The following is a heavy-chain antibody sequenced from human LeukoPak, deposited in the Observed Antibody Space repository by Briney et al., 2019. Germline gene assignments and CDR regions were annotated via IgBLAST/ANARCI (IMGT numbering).Heavy chain of an antibody. V-gene: IGHV3-69-1*01. Sequence: TGGSLRLSCAASGFTFHHYSMHWVRQPPGKGLEWVSHIGRGIIYADSVKGRFTISRDNAKNSVYLQMNSLRAGDTAVYYCARDAPAGEKPEYFFDYWGQGTLVTVSS. CDR1: GFTFHHYS. CDR2: IGRGII. J-gene: IGHJ4*02. CDR3: ARDAPAGEKPEYFFDY.